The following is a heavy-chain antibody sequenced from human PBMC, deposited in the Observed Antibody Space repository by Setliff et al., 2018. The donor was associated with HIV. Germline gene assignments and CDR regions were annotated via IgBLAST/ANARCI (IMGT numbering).Heavy chain of an antibody. CDR2: IKQDGSEK. CDR1: GFTFSSYW. V-gene: IGHV3-7*01. J-gene: IGHJ4*02. CDR3: ARGARGYSYG. D-gene: IGHD5-18*01. Sequence: PGGSLRLSCAASGFTFSSYWMNWVRQAPGKGLEWVANIKQDGSEKYYVESVKGRFTISRDNANNSLYLQMNSLRAEDTAVYYCARGARGYSYGWGQGTLVTVSS.